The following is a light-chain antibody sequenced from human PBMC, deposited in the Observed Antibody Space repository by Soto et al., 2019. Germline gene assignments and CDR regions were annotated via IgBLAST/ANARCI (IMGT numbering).Light chain of an antibody. CDR3: QQYVSSVT. Sequence: EIVLTQSPGSLSLSPGERATLSCRASQSVDSSFFAWYQQKPGQAPRLLIYGASNRATGIPDRFSGSGSGTDFTLNISRLEPEDFAVYYCQQYVSSVTFGQGTKVEIQ. J-gene: IGKJ1*01. CDR1: QSVDSSF. V-gene: IGKV3-20*01. CDR2: GAS.